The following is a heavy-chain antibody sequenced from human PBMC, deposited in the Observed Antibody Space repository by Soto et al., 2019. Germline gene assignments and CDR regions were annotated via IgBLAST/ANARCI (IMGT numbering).Heavy chain of an antibody. Sequence: TSETLSLTCAVDGGSFSAYYWSWIRQSPGKGLEWIGDINHSGSTNSNPSLKSRVNISVDTSKSQFSLKLSPMTAADTAVYYCAREVTISWSMYYFDYWGQGTPVTVSS. D-gene: IGHD6-13*01. V-gene: IGHV4-34*01. CDR3: AREVTISWSMYYFDY. CDR2: INHSGST. CDR1: GGSFSAYY. J-gene: IGHJ4*02.